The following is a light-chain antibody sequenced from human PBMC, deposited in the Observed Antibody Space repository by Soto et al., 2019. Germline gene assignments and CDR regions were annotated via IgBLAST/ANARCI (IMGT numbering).Light chain of an antibody. CDR3: QQYGSSPPWT. J-gene: IGKJ1*01. CDR1: QSVSSSY. Sequence: EIVLTQSPGTLSLSPGERATLSCRASQSVSSSYLAWYQQKPGQAPRLLIYGASSRATGIPHRFSGSGSGADFSLTISSLEPEDVAVYYCQQYGSSPPWTFGQGTKVEIK. CDR2: GAS. V-gene: IGKV3-20*01.